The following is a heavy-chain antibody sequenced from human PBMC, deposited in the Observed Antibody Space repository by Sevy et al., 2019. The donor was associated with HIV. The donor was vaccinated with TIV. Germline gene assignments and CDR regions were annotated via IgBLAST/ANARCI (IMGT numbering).Heavy chain of an antibody. D-gene: IGHD3-10*01. J-gene: IGHJ4*02. CDR1: GFTFSSYG. CDR2: IRYDGSNK. CDR3: AKEANHRDSDPHYFDY. Sequence: GGSLRLSCAASGFTFSSYGMHWVRQAPGKGLEWVAFIRYDGSNKYYADSVKGRFTISRDNSKNTLYLQMNSLRAEATAVDYCAKEANHRDSDPHYFDYWGQGTLVTVSS. V-gene: IGHV3-30*02.